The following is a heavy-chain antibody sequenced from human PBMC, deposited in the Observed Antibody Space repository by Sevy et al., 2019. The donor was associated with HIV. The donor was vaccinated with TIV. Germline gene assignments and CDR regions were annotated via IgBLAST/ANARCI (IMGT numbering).Heavy chain of an antibody. D-gene: IGHD2-8*02. CDR1: RFSFNGYG. J-gene: IGHJ5*02. V-gene: IGHV3-30*02. CDR2: IRYDGSNK. CDR3: ARGTPAFCTGGVCFNWFDP. Sequence: GGSLRLSCAASRFSFNGYGMHWVRQAPGKGLEWVAFIRYDGSNKYYADSVKGRFTISRHDSKNTLYLQMNSLRAEDTALDYCARGTPAFCTGGVCFNWFDPWGQGTLVTVSS.